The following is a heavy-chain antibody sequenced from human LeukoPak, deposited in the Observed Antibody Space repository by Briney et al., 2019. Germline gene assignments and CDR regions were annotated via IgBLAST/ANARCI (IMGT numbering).Heavy chain of an antibody. Sequence: ASVKVSCKASGYTFSSYYMHWVRQAPGQGLEWMGVINPSGGSTSYSQKFQGRVTMTRDTSTSTVYMELSSLRSEDTAVYYCARTTMNNAEPSAFDYWGQGTLVTVSS. J-gene: IGHJ4*02. CDR2: INPSGGST. D-gene: IGHD1/OR15-1a*01. CDR1: GYTFSSYY. CDR3: ARTTMNNAEPSAFDY. V-gene: IGHV1-46*01.